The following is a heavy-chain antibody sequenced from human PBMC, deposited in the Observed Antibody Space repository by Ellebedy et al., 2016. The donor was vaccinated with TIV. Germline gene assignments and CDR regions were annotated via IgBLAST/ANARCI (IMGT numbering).Heavy chain of an antibody. J-gene: IGHJ4*02. CDR3: ARDPLAAAGVY. CDR2: ISSNGGST. V-gene: IGHV3-64*04. CDR1: GFTFSSYA. Sequence: GESLKISXSASGFTFSSYAMHWVRQAPGKGLEYVSAISSNGGSTYYADSVKGRFTISRDNAKNSLYLQMNSLRAEDTAVYYCARDPLAAAGVYWGQGTLVTVSS. D-gene: IGHD6-13*01.